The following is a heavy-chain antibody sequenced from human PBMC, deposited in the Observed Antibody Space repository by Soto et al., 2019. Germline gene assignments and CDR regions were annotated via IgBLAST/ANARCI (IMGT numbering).Heavy chain of an antibody. CDR1: GASISTDSSY. CDR3: AGGGHGVRGFTKQDY. Sequence: QVQLQESGPGLVKPSQTLSLTCTVSGASISTDSSYWSWIRQPPGKGLEWIAYISYSETTYYNPSLRSRVIISADLSTNQFSLYLAAATAADTAVYSGAGGGHGVRGFTKQDYGGQGAVVTVSS. CDR2: ISYSETT. J-gene: IGHJ4*02. V-gene: IGHV4-30-4*01. D-gene: IGHD3-10*01.